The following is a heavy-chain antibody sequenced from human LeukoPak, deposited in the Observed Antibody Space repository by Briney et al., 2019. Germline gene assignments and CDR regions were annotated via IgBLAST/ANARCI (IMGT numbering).Heavy chain of an antibody. CDR1: SDSISNSNYY. V-gene: IGHV4-39*07. CDR3: ARGRYDILTNYANAGFDQ. J-gene: IGHJ4*02. D-gene: IGHD3-9*01. Sequence: PSETLSLTCTVSSDSISNSNYYWGWIRQPPGKGLEWLGSLFYSGNTYYNPSLKSRVTISVDTSKNQFSLNLSSMTAADTAVYYCARGRYDILTNYANAGFDQWGQGILVTVSS. CDR2: LFYSGNT.